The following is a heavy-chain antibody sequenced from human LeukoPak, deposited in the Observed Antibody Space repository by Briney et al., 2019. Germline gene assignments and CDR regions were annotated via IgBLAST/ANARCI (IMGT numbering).Heavy chain of an antibody. D-gene: IGHD3-16*01. Sequence: GSSVKVSCRASGGTFSSYAISWVRQAPGQGLEWMGRIIPIFGTANYAQKFQGRVTITTDESTSTAYMELSSLRSEDTAVYYCAREIESGGFDYWGQGTLVTVSS. CDR1: GGTFSSYA. CDR2: IIPIFGTA. V-gene: IGHV1-69*05. J-gene: IGHJ4*02. CDR3: AREIESGGFDY.